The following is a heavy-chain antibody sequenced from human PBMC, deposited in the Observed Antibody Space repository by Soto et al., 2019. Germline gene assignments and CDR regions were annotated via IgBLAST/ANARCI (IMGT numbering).Heavy chain of an antibody. CDR2: ISAYNGNT. V-gene: IGHV1-18*01. CDR1: GYTFTSYG. D-gene: IGHD4-17*01. CDR3: ARDAFTSFMTTVTGDAFDI. Sequence: ASVKVSCKASGYTFTSYGISWVRQAPGQGLEWMGWISAYNGNTNYAQKLQGRVTMTADTSTSTAYMELRSLRSDDTAVYYCARDAFTSFMTTVTGDAFDIWGQGTMVTVSS. J-gene: IGHJ3*02.